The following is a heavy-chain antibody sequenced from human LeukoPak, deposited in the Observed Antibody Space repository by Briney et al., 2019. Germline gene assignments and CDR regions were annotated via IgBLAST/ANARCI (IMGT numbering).Heavy chain of an antibody. CDR3: ARGDTVTTFDS. V-gene: IGHV4-59*01. J-gene: IGHJ4*02. D-gene: IGHD4-17*01. CDR2: IYYSGST. Sequence: EPLSLPFRVSGGSITSYYWSWIRQPPGKGLEWIGYIYYSGSTNHNPSLKSRVTMSVDTSTNQVSLKLSSVTAADTAIYFCARGDTVTTFDSWGQGTLVTVSS. CDR1: GGSITSYY.